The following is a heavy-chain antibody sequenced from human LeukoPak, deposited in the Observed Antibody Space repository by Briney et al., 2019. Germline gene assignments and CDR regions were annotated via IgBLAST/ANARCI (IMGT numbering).Heavy chain of an antibody. V-gene: IGHV3-48*03. Sequence: GGSLRLSCATSGFTFTTYEMNWVRQAPGKGLEWVSYITSSGDIKTYADPVKGRFTMSRDDAKNSVYLQMNSLRPEDTAVYYCARDIYGDEDFGYWGQGTLVSVSS. D-gene: IGHD3-10*01. CDR2: ITSSGDIK. J-gene: IGHJ4*02. CDR3: ARDIYGDEDFGY. CDR1: GFTFTTYE.